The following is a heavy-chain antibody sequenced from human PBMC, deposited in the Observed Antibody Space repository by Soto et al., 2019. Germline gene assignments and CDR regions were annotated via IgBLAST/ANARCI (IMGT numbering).Heavy chain of an antibody. Sequence: QITLKESGPTLVKPTQTLTLTCSFPGFSLSTRGVGVGWIRQPPGKALEWLAPIYWDDDRRYSPSLKSTPTNTKDTSKNPVVLTMTNMDPVDTATYYCARSLWFGELLWGQGTLVTVSS. CDR1: GFSLSTRGVG. D-gene: IGHD3-10*01. V-gene: IGHV2-5*02. CDR3: ARSLWFGELL. CDR2: IYWDDDR. J-gene: IGHJ4*02.